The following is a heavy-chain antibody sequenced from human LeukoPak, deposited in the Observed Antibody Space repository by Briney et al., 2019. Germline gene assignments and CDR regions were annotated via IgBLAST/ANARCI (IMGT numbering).Heavy chain of an antibody. V-gene: IGHV3-43*02. D-gene: IGHD3-3*01. J-gene: IGHJ4*02. CDR3: AKGHFGAGHY. Sequence: PGVSLRLSCAASGFTFGDYTMHWFRQPPGRGLQWVSLITGDGGTTSYAGSVKGRFTISRDNSKNSLYLHMNSLRNEDTALYYCAKGHFGAGHYWGQGTLVTVSS. CDR2: ITGDGGTT. CDR1: GFTFGDYT.